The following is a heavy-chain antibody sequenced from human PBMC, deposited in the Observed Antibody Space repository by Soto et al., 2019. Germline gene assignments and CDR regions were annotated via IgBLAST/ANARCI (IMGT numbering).Heavy chain of an antibody. J-gene: IGHJ6*03. CDR1: AFAFSSFG. CDR3: AKSDVPWVPRENSYYYFMDV. D-gene: IGHD1-26*01. V-gene: IGHV3-30*18. CDR2: ISYDGSSK. Sequence: QEQLEESGGGVVQPGRSLRLSCAASAFAFSSFGMHWVRQAPGKGLEWVATISYDGSSKYYTDSVKGRFTISRDDSKSTLFLQMSSLIAEDTAVFYCAKSDVPWVPRENSYYYFMDVWGKGTTVTVSS.